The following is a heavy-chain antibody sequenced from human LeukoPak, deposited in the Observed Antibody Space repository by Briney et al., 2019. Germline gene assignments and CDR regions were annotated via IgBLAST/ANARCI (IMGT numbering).Heavy chain of an antibody. CDR2: ISAYNGNT. CDR1: GYTFTSYG. CDR3: ARVDGKYYYDSSGPAHY. J-gene: IGHJ4*02. V-gene: IGHV1-18*01. D-gene: IGHD3-22*01. Sequence: GASVKVSCKASGYTFTSYGISWVRQAPGQGLEWMGWISAYNGNTNYAQKLQGRVTMTRDTSTSTAYMELRSLRSDDTAVYYCARVDGKYYYDSSGPAHYWGQGTLVTVSS.